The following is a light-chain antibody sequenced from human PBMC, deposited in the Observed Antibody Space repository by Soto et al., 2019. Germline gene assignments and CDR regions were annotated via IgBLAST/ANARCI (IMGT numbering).Light chain of an antibody. CDR1: NSNIATYY. V-gene: IGLV1-47*02. CDR2: SDS. J-gene: IGLJ3*02. CDR3: ASWDARLSGWV. Sequence: QTVVTQPPSASGTPGQRVTISCSGSNSNIATYYVDWYQHLPGTAPKLLIYSDSQRPSGVPDRFSASKSGASASLVISGLRSEDEADYYCASWDARLSGWVFGGGTKVTVL.